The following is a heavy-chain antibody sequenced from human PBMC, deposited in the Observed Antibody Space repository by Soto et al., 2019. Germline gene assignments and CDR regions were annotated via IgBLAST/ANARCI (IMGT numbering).Heavy chain of an antibody. CDR2: ISSSSSTI. Sequence: EVQLVESGGGLVQPGGSLRLSCAASGFTFSSYSVNWVSQAPGKGLEWVSYISSSSSTIYYADSVKGRFTISRDNAKNSLYLQMNSLRDEDTAVYYCARDLVCCSGCSCYADPDYWGEGTLVAVSS. V-gene: IGHV3-48*02. CDR1: GFTFSSYS. J-gene: IGHJ4*02. D-gene: IGHD2-15*01. CDR3: ARDLVCCSGCSCYADPDY.